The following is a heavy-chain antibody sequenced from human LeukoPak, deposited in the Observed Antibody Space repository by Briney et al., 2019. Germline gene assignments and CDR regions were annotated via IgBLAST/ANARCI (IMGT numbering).Heavy chain of an antibody. CDR1: GFSVSTNY. CDR3: ARDKGDDYLDY. J-gene: IGHJ4*02. CDR2: IYSGGST. V-gene: IGHV3-66*01. Sequence: GESLRLSCAASGFSVSTNYMTWVRQAPGKGLEWVSVIYSGGSTYYAASVKGRFTISRDNSKNTVYFQMNSLSADYTAVYYCARDKGDDYLDYWGQGTLVTVSS.